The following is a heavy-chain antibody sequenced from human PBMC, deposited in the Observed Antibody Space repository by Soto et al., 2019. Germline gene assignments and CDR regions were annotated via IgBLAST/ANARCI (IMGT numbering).Heavy chain of an antibody. CDR1: GYTFTNYA. CDR3: ASDGVAVTTRIDGY. V-gene: IGHV1-18*01. J-gene: IGHJ4*01. CDR2: INVYDGNT. D-gene: IGHD4-4*01. Sequence: ASVKVSCKASGYTFTNYAVTWVRQAPVQVLEWMGCINVYDGNTKYAQKFQGRVTMTTDTSKNKVYMELRSLTSDDTAAYYCASDGVAVTTRIDGYWG.